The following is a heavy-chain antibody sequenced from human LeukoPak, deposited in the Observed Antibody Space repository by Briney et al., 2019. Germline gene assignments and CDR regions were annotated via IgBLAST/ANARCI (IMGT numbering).Heavy chain of an antibody. V-gene: IGHV3-49*04. J-gene: IGHJ4*02. CDR1: GFNFVDHA. D-gene: IGHD1-26*01. Sequence: GGSLRLSCTGSGFNFVDHAMTWVRQAPGKGLEWVGFIRSKAYGGTGQYAASVKGRFTISRDESKSIAYLQMNSLKAEDTAVYYCVRVIRGFNANGDYWGQGTLVTVSS. CDR2: IRSKAYGGTG. CDR3: VRVIRGFNANGDY.